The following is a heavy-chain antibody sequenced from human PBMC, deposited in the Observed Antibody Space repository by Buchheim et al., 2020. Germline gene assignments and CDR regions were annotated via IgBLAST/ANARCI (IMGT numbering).Heavy chain of an antibody. J-gene: IGHJ5*02. CDR1: GGPISSGGYS. Sequence: QLQLQESGSGLVKPSQTLSLTCAVSGGPISSGGYSWSWIRQPPGKGLEWIGYIYHSGSTYYNPSLKSRVTISVSKSKNQFPLKLSSVTTADTAVYYCARVRLLRYFDWFSWFDPWGQGTL. D-gene: IGHD3-9*01. V-gene: IGHV4-30-2*01. CDR2: IYHSGST. CDR3: ARVRLLRYFDWFSWFDP.